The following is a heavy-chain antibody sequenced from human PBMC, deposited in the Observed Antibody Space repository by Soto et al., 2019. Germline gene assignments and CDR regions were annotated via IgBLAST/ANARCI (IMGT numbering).Heavy chain of an antibody. CDR2: IYYSGST. CDR3: ARAHDFWSGYPKYYYYSYMDV. D-gene: IGHD3-3*01. CDR1: GGSISSYY. V-gene: IGHV4-59*01. J-gene: IGHJ6*03. Sequence: PSETLSLTCTVSGGSISSYYWSWIRQPPGKGLEWIGYIYYSGSTNYNPSLKSRVTISVDTSKNQFSLKLSSVTAADTAVYYCARAHDFWSGYPKYYYYSYMDVWGKRTTVTVSS.